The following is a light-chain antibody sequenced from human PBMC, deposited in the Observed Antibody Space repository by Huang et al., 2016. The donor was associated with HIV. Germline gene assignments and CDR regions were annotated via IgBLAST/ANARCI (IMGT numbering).Light chain of an antibody. J-gene: IGKJ1*01. V-gene: IGKV3-20*01. Sequence: EIVLTQSPGTLSLSPGERATLSCRASQSVSSSYIAWYQQKPGQAPRLLIHGASSSATGIPDRFRGRGSGTDFTLTISRLEPEDFAVYYCQQYGSSPWTFGQGTKVEIK. CDR3: QQYGSSPWT. CDR1: QSVSSSY. CDR2: GAS.